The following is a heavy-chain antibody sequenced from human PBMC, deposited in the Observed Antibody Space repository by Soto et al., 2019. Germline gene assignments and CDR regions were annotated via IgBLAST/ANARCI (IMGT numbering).Heavy chain of an antibody. CDR1: GYTFTSYG. V-gene: IGHV1-18*01. D-gene: IGHD5-18*01. CDR3: ASAWGYSYGYSFDY. J-gene: IGHJ4*02. CDR2: FDAEDGET. Sequence: ASVKVSCKASGYTFTSYGIGWVRQAPGQGLEWMGGFDAEDGETNYAQKFQGRVTMTADTSTNTAHMELSSLRSEDTAVYYCASAWGYSYGYSFDYWGQGTLVTVSS.